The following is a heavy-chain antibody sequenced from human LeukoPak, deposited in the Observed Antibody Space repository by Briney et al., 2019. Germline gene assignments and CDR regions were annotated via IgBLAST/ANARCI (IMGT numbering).Heavy chain of an antibody. Sequence: ASVKVSCKASGYTLTENYIHWVRQAPGQGLEWMGLINPYTGAANYTQNFQGRVTMTRDTSVSTAYMHLSGLRSDDTAVYYCARGKSGYSPWGQGTPVTVSS. CDR3: ARGKSGYSP. J-gene: IGHJ4*02. D-gene: IGHD3-22*01. V-gene: IGHV1-2*02. CDR2: INPYTGAA. CDR1: GYTLTENY.